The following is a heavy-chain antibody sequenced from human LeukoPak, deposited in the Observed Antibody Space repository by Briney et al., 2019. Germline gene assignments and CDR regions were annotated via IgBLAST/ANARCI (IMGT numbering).Heavy chain of an antibody. D-gene: IGHD4-23*01. CDR3: ARENTVAYFDY. Sequence: ASVTVSRKASGYTFTSYGISWVRQAPGQGLEWMGWISAYNGNTNYAQKLQGRVTMTTDTSTSTAYMELRSLRSDDTAVYYCARENTVAYFDYWGQGTLVTVSS. CDR2: ISAYNGNT. CDR1: GYTFTSYG. J-gene: IGHJ4*02. V-gene: IGHV1-18*01.